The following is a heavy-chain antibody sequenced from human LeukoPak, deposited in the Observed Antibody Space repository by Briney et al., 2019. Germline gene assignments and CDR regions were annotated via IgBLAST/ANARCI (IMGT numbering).Heavy chain of an antibody. J-gene: IGHJ3*01. CDR2: ISGKGDKT. CDR1: GITFEDYG. Sequence: GGSLRLSCVASGITFEDYGIHWVRQAPGKGLEWVSLISGKGDKTYYVDSVKGRFIVSRDNSRNTLYLQMDSLRDEDTAFYYCAVPTIYGVGAFDVWGQGTVLMVSS. V-gene: IGHV3-43*02. CDR3: AVPTIYGVGAFDV. D-gene: IGHD2/OR15-2a*01.